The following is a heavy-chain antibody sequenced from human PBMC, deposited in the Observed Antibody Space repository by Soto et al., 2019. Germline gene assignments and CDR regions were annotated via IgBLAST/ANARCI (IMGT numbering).Heavy chain of an antibody. J-gene: IGHJ3*02. D-gene: IGHD3-3*01. CDR3: AKQGRVWYYDFWSGYYYVFDI. V-gene: IGHV1-24*01. CDR1: GYTLTELS. Sequence: ASVKVSCKVSGYTLTELSMHWVRQAPGKGLEWMGGFDPEDGETIYAQKFQGRVTMTEDTSTDTAYMELSSLRSEDTAVYYCAKQGRVWYYDFWSGYYYVFDIWG. CDR2: FDPEDGET.